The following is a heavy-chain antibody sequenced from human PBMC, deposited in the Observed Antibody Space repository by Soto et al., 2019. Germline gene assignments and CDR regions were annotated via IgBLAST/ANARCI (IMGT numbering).Heavy chain of an antibody. V-gene: IGHV1-18*01. D-gene: IGHD3-22*01. Sequence: ASVKVSCKASGGTFTSYGISWVRQAPGQGLEWMGWISAYNGNTNYAQKLQGRVTMTTDTSTSTAYMELRSLRSDDTAVYYCASDTYYYDSSGYFYYYYGMDVWGQGTTVTVSS. CDR1: GGTFTSYG. J-gene: IGHJ6*02. CDR3: ASDTYYYDSSGYFYYYYGMDV. CDR2: ISAYNGNT.